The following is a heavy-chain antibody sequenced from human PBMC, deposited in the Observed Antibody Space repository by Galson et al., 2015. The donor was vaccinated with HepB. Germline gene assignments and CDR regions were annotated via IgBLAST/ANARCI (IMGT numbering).Heavy chain of an antibody. D-gene: IGHD5-18*01. CDR3: ARGYSYGFDYFDY. CDR1: GFTFSSYG. V-gene: IGHV3-30*03. J-gene: IGHJ4*02. CDR2: ISYDGSNK. Sequence: SLRLSCAASGFTFSSYGMHWVRQAPGKGLEWVAVISYDGSNKYYADSVKGRFTISRDNSKNTLYLQMNSLRAEDTAVYYCARGYSYGFDYFDYWGQGTLVTVSS.